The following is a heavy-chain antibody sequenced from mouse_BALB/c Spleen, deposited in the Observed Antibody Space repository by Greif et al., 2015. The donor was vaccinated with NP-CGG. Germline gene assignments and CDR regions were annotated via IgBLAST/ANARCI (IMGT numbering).Heavy chain of an antibody. V-gene: IGHV5-12*02. Sequence: EVKLVESGGGLVQPGGSLKLSCATSGFTFSDYYMYWVRQTPEKRLEWVAYISNGGGSTYYPDTVKGRFTISRDNAKNTLYLQMSRLKSEDTAMYYCARGNYVYYYAMDYWGQGTSVTVSS. CDR1: GFTFSDYY. CDR2: ISNGGGST. J-gene: IGHJ4*01. D-gene: IGHD2-1*01. CDR3: ARGNYVYYYAMDY.